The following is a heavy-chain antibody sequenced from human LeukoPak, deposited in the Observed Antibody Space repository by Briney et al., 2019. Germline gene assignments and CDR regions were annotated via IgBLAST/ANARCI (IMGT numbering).Heavy chain of an antibody. V-gene: IGHV3-30*02. CDR1: GFTLSSYG. J-gene: IGHJ3*02. Sequence: GGSLRLSCAASGFTLSSYGMHWVRQAPGKGLEWVAFIRYDGSNKYYADSVKGRFTISRDNSKNTLYLQMNSLRAEDTAVYYCANIQPDDGEAFDIWGQGTMVTVSS. D-gene: IGHD3-10*01. CDR2: IRYDGSNK. CDR3: ANIQPDDGEAFDI.